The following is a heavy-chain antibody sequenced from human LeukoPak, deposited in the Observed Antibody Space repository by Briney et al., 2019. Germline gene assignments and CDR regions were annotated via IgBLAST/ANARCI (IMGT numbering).Heavy chain of an antibody. D-gene: IGHD3-10*01. J-gene: IGHJ6*02. CDR2: TSYDGSNT. V-gene: IGHV3-30-3*01. CDR1: GLTFSTYA. Sequence: GGSLRLSCAASGLTFSTYAMHWVRQAPGKGLEWVAVTSYDGSNTYYADSVKGRFTISRDNSKNTLYLQMNSLSAEDTAVYYCAKVQYVYYGSGSYDMDVWGQGTPVTVSS. CDR3: AKVQYVYYGSGSYDMDV.